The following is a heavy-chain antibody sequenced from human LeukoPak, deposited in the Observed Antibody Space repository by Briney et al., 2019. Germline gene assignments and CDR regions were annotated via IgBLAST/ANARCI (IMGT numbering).Heavy chain of an antibody. D-gene: IGHD3-10*01. J-gene: IGHJ4*02. CDR1: GFTFSSYA. V-gene: IGHV3-30-3*01. CDR2: ISYDGSNK. CDR3: ARDRWGVGVFDY. Sequence: GGSLRLSCAASGFTFSSYAMSWVRQAPGKGLEWVAVISYDGSNKYYADSVKGRFTISRDNSKNTLYLQMNSLRAEDTAVYYCARDRWGVGVFDYWGQGTLVTVSS.